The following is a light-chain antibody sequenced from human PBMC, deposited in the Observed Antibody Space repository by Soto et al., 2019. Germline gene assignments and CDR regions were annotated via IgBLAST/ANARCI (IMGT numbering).Light chain of an antibody. Sequence: IVLTQSPGTLSLAPGKGATLSCRASQSLSSDSLAWYRQKLGQAPRLLIYGVSKRATGLPDRFSGGGSGTDFTPTITRLEPQDSAVYYCHQYGTSPPTFGQGTRLEIK. CDR1: QSLSSDS. J-gene: IGKJ2*01. CDR3: HQYGTSPPT. CDR2: GVS. V-gene: IGKV3-20*01.